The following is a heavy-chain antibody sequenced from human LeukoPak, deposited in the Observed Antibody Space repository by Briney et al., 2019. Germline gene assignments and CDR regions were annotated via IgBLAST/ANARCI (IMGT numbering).Heavy chain of an antibody. J-gene: IGHJ2*01. V-gene: IGHV4-39*07. D-gene: IGHD6-13*01. CDR2: IYYSGST. CDR1: GASISSSSYY. CDR3: ARVYYSSSYDYWYFDL. Sequence: SETLSVTCTVSGASISSSSYYWGWIRQPPGKGLEWIGSIYYSGSTNYNPSLKSRVTISVDTSKNQFSLKLSSVTAADTAVYYCARVYYSSSYDYWYFDLWGRGTLVTVSS.